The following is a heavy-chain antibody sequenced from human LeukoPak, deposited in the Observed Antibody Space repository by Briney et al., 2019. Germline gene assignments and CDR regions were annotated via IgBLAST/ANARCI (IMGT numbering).Heavy chain of an antibody. V-gene: IGHV1-2*06. J-gene: IGHJ5*02. D-gene: IGHD2-15*01. CDR1: GYTFTGYY. CDR2: INPNSGVT. Sequence: ASVKVSRKASGYTFTGYYIHWVRQAPGQGLEWMGRINPNSGVTNYAQKFQGRVTMTRDTSISTAYMDLSSLTYDDTAFYYCARSSMVDAASPGTWGQGTLVTVSS. CDR3: ARSSMVDAASPGT.